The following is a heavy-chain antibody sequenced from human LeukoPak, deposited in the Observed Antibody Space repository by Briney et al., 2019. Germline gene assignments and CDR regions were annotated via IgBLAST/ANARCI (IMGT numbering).Heavy chain of an antibody. D-gene: IGHD7-27*01. J-gene: IGHJ3*02. CDR3: ASGELGMKAFDI. CDR1: GGTFSSYA. V-gene: IGHV1-69*01. Sequence: ASVKVSCKASGGTFSSYAISWVRQAPGQGLEWMGGIIPIFGTANYAQKFQGRVTITADESTSTAYMELSSLRSEDTAVYYCASGELGMKAFDIWGQGTMVTVSS. CDR2: IIPIFGTA.